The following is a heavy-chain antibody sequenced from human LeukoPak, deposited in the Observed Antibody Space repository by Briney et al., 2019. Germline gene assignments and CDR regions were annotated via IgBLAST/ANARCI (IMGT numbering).Heavy chain of an antibody. CDR3: ARAESAYSSSYLPFDY. V-gene: IGHV3-30-3*01. CDR2: ISFDGSNK. CDR1: GFSFSSYF. J-gene: IGHJ4*02. D-gene: IGHD6-13*01. Sequence: GGSLRLSCAASGFSFSSYFMDWVRQAPGKGLEWVAVISFDGSNKYYADSVKGRFTISRDNSKNTLYLQMNSLRGEDTAVYYCARAESAYSSSYLPFDYWGQGTLVTVSS.